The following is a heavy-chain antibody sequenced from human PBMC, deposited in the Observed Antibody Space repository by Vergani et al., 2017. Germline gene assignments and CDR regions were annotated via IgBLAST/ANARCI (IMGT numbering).Heavy chain of an antibody. CDR1: VYTFTSYY. CDR3: ARAYCRSSSCPSNYMDD. Sequence: QVQLVQSGAEVKKPGASVKVSCKASVYTFTSYYMNWVRQAPGQGLEWMGIINPSGGSTTYAQKFQGRVTMTRDTSTSTVYMELSSLRSEDTAVYYCARAYCRSSSCPSNYMDDWGKGTTVTVSS. D-gene: IGHD2-2*01. V-gene: IGHV1-46*03. J-gene: IGHJ6*03. CDR2: INPSGGST.